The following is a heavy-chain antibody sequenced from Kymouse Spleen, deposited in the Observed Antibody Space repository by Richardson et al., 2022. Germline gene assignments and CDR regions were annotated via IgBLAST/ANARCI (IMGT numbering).Heavy chain of an antibody. J-gene: IGHJ4*02. V-gene: IGHV3-33*01. CDR1: GFTFSSYG. D-gene: IGHD3-10*01. Sequence: QVQLVESGGGVVQPGRSLRLSCAASGFTFSSYGMHWVRQAPGKGLEWVAVIWYDGSNKYYADSVKGRFTISRDNSKNTLYLQMNSLRAEDTAVYYCARDKVLLWFGESFFDYWGQGTLVTVSS. CDR3: ARDKVLLWFGESFFDY. CDR2: IWYDGSNK.